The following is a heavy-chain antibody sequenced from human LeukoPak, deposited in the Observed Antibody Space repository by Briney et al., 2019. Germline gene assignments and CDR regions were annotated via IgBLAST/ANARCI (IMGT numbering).Heavy chain of an antibody. J-gene: IGHJ6*02. CDR1: GFTVSSNY. CDR2: IYSGGST. D-gene: IGHD3-22*01. CDR3: ARDPGGYYDSSGYYGMDV. V-gene: IGHV3-66*01. Sequence: PGGSLRLSCAASGFTVSSNYMSWVRQAPGKGLEWVSVIYSGGSTYYADSVKGRFTISRDNSKNTLYLQMNSLRAEDTAVYYCARDPGGYYDSSGYYGMDVWGQGTTVTVSS.